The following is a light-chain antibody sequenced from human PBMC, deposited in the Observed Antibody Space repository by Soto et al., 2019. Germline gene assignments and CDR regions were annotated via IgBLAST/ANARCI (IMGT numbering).Light chain of an antibody. CDR3: CSYTRTSNHYF. CDR2: EVS. Sequence: QSALTQPPSASGSPGQSVTITCTGTSSDVGNYKYVSWYQQHPGKAPKLMIYEVSKRPSGVPDRFSGSKSDNTASLTVSGLQADDEADYYCCSYTRTSNHYFFGSGTKLTVL. CDR1: SSDVGNYKY. V-gene: IGLV2-8*01. J-gene: IGLJ1*01.